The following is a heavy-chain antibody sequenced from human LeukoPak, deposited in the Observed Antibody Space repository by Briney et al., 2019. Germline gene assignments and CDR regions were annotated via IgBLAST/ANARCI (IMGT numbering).Heavy chain of an antibody. J-gene: IGHJ5*02. CDR2: IIPIFGTA. CDR1: GGTFSSYA. CDR3: ASSPDRCCSGGSCYIDRQLWLQP. V-gene: IGHV1-69*13. Sequence: SVKVSCKASGGTFSSYAISWVRQAPGQGLEWMGGIIPIFGTANYAQKFQGRVTITADESTSTAYMELSSLRSEDTAVYYCASSPDRCCSGGSCYIDRQLWLQPWGQGTLVTVSS. D-gene: IGHD2-15*01.